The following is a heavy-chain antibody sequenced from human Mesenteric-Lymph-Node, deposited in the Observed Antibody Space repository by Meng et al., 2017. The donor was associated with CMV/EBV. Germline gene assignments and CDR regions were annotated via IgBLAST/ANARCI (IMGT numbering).Heavy chain of an antibody. V-gene: IGHV3-23*01. Sequence: GGSLRLPCAASGFTFSCYAWSWVRQPPGTGLEWVSAISGGGGSNHYADSVRGRFTISRDNSKNTLYLQMNSLRVEDTAIYYCAKQHYDVLTGYYAFDYWGQGTLVTVSS. CDR2: ISGGGGSN. D-gene: IGHD3-9*01. J-gene: IGHJ4*02. CDR1: GFTFSCYA. CDR3: AKQHYDVLTGYYAFDY.